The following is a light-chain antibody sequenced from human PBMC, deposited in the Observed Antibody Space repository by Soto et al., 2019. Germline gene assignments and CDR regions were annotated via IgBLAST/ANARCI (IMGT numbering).Light chain of an antibody. Sequence: EIDLTHPPATLSGSPGQRVNHSFRSSQSVSNSLAWYQQKPGQPPRLLIYDVSNRTTGIQARFSGSGSGTDFTLTITSLEPEDFAVYFCHQRYNGHRVKFGQGTRLEIK. CDR3: HQRYNGHRVK. J-gene: IGKJ5*01. V-gene: IGKV3-11*01. CDR1: QSVSNS. CDR2: DVS.